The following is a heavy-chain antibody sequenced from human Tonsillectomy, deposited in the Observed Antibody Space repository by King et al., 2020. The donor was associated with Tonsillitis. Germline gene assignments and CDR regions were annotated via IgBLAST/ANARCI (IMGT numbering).Heavy chain of an antibody. D-gene: IGHD2-15*01. Sequence: VQLQQWGAGLLKPSETLSLTCAVYGGSFSGYYWSWIRQPPGKGLEWIGEINHSGSTNYNPSLKSRVTISVDTSKNQFSLKLSSVTAADTAVYYCARGRGRWWGGYWFDPWGQGTLVTVSS. CDR3: ARGRGRWWGGYWFDP. CDR1: GGSFSGYY. J-gene: IGHJ5*02. V-gene: IGHV4-34*01. CDR2: INHSGST.